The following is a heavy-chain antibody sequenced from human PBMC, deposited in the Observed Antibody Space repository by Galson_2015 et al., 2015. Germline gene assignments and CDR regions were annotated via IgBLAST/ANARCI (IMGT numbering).Heavy chain of an antibody. J-gene: IGHJ4*02. CDR3: TRDEAIVVVTAMGSTVQYYFDY. Sequence: SLRLSCAASGFTFGDYAMSWFRQAPGKGLEWVGFIRSKAYGGTTEYAASVKGRFTISRDDSKSIAYLQMNSLKTEDTAVYYCTRDEAIVVVTAMGSTVQYYFDYWGQGTLVTVSS. CDR2: IRSKAYGGTT. V-gene: IGHV3-49*03. CDR1: GFTFGDYA. D-gene: IGHD2-21*02.